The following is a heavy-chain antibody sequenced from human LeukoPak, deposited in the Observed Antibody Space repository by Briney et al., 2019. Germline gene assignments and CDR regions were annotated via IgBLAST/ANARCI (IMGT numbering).Heavy chain of an antibody. V-gene: IGHV3-30*18. J-gene: IGHJ6*02. D-gene: IGHD3-22*01. CDR1: GFNFNAYG. CDR2: ISFDGTNK. Sequence: GGSLRFSCAASGFNFNAYGMHWVRQAPGKGLEWVTVISFDGTNKNHVESVKGRFTISRDNNKNTLYLEMNSLRAEDTAIYYCAKELDTTGYYSLGDYFYGTDVWGQGTTVTVSS. CDR3: AKELDTTGYYSLGDYFYGTDV.